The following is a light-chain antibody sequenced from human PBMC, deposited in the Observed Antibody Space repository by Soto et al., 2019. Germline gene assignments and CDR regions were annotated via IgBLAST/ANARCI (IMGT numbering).Light chain of an antibody. V-gene: IGKV3-11*01. CDR2: DAS. Sequence: EIVLTQSPATLSLSPEERATLSCRASQSVGRYLAWYQQKPGQAPRLLIYDASNRATGIPARFSGSGSGTDFTLTISSLEPEDFAVYYCQQRRSWPPLTFGGGTKVEIK. CDR3: QQRRSWPPLT. CDR1: QSVGRY. J-gene: IGKJ4*01.